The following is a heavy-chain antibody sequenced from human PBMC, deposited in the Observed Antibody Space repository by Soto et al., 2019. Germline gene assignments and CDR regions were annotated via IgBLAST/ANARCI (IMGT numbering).Heavy chain of an antibody. V-gene: IGHV4-31*03. D-gene: IGHD3-22*01. CDR1: GGSIISGGYD. Sequence: TFTVSGGSIISGGYDWSWIRQHPGKGLEWIGYIYYSGSTYYNPSLKSRVTISVDTSKNQFSLKLSSVTAADTAVYYCERDLGDSSGYYYERDYGMDVRGKGTTVIVSS. CDR2: IYYSGST. J-gene: IGHJ6*04. CDR3: ERDLGDSSGYYYERDYGMDV.